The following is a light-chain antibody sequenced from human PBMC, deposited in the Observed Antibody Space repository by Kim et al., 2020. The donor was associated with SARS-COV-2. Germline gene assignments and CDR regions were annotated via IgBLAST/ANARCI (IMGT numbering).Light chain of an antibody. V-gene: IGLV3-19*01. Sequence: LGQTGRITCQGDSLTSYYASWYQQKPGQAPVLVIYGKNNRPSGIPDRFSGSSSGNTASLTITGTQAEDEADYYCNSRDSSGNHLVFGGGTQLTVL. J-gene: IGLJ3*02. CDR1: SLTSYY. CDR2: GKN. CDR3: NSRDSSGNHLV.